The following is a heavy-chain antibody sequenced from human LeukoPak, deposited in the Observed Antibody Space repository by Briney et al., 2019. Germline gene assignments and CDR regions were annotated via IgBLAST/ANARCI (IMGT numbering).Heavy chain of an antibody. CDR1: GGSISSGGYY. Sequence: SETLSLTCTVSGGSISSGGYYWSWIRQHPGKGLEWIGYIYYSGSTYYNPSLKSRVTISVDTSKNQFALKLSSVTAADTAVYFCARVSGTGLYFKSFDPWGQGTLVIVSS. J-gene: IGHJ5*01. CDR2: IYYSGST. V-gene: IGHV4-31*03. CDR3: ARVSGTGLYFKSFDP. D-gene: IGHD3-10*01.